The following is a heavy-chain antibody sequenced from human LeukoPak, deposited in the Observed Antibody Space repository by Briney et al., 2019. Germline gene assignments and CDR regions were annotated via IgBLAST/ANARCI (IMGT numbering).Heavy chain of an antibody. Sequence: GGSLRLSCAASGFTFSSYSMNWVRQAPGKGLEWVSSISSSSSYIYYADSVKGRFTISRDNAKNSLYLQMNSLRAEDTAVYYCARFSGGGYWYFDLWGRGTLVTVSS. CDR1: GFTFSSYS. V-gene: IGHV3-21*01. D-gene: IGHD2-15*01. CDR3: ARFSGGGYWYFDL. CDR2: ISSSSSYI. J-gene: IGHJ2*01.